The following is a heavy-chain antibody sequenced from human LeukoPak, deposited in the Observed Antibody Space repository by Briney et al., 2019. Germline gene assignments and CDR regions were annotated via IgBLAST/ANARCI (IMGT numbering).Heavy chain of an antibody. CDR1: GFTLSSYA. D-gene: IGHD3-22*01. CDR2: IGRSVVST. J-gene: IGHJ4*02. V-gene: IGHV3-23*01. CDR3: AKIPRFYYDSTGDFDY. Sequence: GGSLRLSCAASGFTLSSYAMSWVRQAPGKGLEWVSTIGRSVVSTLYSDSVKGRFTISRDSSKDTLYLQMNSLRVEDTAVYYCAKIPRFYYDSTGDFDYWGQGTLVTVSA.